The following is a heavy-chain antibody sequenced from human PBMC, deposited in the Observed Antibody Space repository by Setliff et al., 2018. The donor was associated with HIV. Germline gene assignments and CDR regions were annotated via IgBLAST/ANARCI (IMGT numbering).Heavy chain of an antibody. V-gene: IGHV4-59*08. CDR3: ARVLPYDSTGFLLYYFDN. D-gene: IGHD3-22*01. CDR2: IYYSDSI. J-gene: IGHJ4*02. CDR1: GGSISSHY. Sequence: LSLTCTVSGGSISSHYWSWIRQPPGKGLEWIGSIYYSDSINYNPSLKSRVTISIDTSKNQFSLRLSSVTAADTAVYFCARVLPYDSTGFLLYYFDNWGQGTLVTVSS.